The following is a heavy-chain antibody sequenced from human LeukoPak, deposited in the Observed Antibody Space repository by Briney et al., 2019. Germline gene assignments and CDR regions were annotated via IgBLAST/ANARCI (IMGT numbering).Heavy chain of an antibody. J-gene: IGHJ4*02. CDR2: ISGSGGST. V-gene: IGHV3-23*01. Sequence: GGSLRLSCAASGFTFSNYAMSWVRQAPGKGLEWVSAISGSGGSTYYADSVKGRFTISRDNSKNTLYLQMNSLRAEDTAVYYCAKGKDFWSGSSSDYWGQGTLVTVSS. D-gene: IGHD3-3*01. CDR1: GFTFSNYA. CDR3: AKGKDFWSGSSSDY.